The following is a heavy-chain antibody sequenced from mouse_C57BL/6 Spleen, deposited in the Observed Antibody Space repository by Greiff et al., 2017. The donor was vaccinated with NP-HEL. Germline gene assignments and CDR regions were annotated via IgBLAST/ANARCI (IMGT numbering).Heavy chain of an antibody. CDR1: GFTFSDYY. J-gene: IGHJ2*01. Sequence: VQLKESEGGLVQPGSSMKLSCTASGFTFSDYYMAWVRQVPEKGLEWVANINYDGSSTYYLDSLKSRFIISRDNAKNILYLQMSSLKSEDTATYYCAREGFSHYFDYWGQGTTLTVSS. V-gene: IGHV5-16*01. CDR3: AREGFSHYFDY. CDR2: INYDGSST.